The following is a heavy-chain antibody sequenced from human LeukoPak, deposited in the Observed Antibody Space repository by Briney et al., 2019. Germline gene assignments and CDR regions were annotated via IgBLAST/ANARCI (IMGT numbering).Heavy chain of an antibody. D-gene: IGHD1-26*01. CDR1: GYTLTELS. V-gene: IGHV1-24*01. Sequence: GASVKVSCKVSGYTLTELSMHWVRQAPGKGLEWMGGFDPEDGETIYAQKFQGRVTMTEDTSTDTAYMEPSSLRSEDTAVYYCASPGEWELPDAFDIWGQGTMVTVSS. CDR2: FDPEDGET. J-gene: IGHJ3*02. CDR3: ASPGEWELPDAFDI.